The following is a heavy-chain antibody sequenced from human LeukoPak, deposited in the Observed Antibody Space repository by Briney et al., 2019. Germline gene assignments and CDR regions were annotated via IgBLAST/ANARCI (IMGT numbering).Heavy chain of an antibody. V-gene: IGHV4-59*12. CDR2: IHHSGNT. CDR3: AGEGHYYDSSGYYYGGEDY. J-gene: IGHJ4*02. CDR1: GGAISTWY. Sequence: PSETLSLTCSVSGGAISTWYWNWMRQAPGKGLQWIGYIHHSGNTNYNPSLKSRVTMSVDTSKNQFSLKLSSVTAADTAVYYCAGEGHYYDSSGYYYGGEDYWGQGTLVTVSS. D-gene: IGHD3-22*01.